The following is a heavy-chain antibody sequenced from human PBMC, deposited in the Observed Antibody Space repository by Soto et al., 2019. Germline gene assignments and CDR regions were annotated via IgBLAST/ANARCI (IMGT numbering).Heavy chain of an antibody. CDR1: GDILTEMS. J-gene: IGHJ4*02. D-gene: IGHD1-20*01. CDR3: EHVMGIIDPIIYFDS. CDR2: FDPEDGET. V-gene: IGHV1-24*01. Sequence: ASVKVSCKVSGDILTEMSIHWVRQAPGKGLEWLGGFDPEDGETSYAQKFQGRVTMTEDTSTDTAYMELTSLRFDDTAVYYCEHVMGIIDPIIYFDSSGQGALVPVYS.